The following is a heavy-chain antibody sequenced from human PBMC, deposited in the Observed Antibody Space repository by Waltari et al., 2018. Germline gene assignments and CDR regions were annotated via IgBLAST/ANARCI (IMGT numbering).Heavy chain of an antibody. CDR1: GYSISSGYY. V-gene: IGHV4-38-2*01. Sequence: QVQLQESGPGLVKPSETLSLTCAVSGYSISSGYYWGWIRQPPGKGLEWIGSIYHSGSTYSNPSLKSRVTISVDTSKNQFSLKLSSVTAADTAVYYCARSIAAAGTVFAFDIWGQGTMVTVSS. CDR3: ARSIAAAGTVFAFDI. J-gene: IGHJ3*02. D-gene: IGHD6-13*01. CDR2: IYHSGST.